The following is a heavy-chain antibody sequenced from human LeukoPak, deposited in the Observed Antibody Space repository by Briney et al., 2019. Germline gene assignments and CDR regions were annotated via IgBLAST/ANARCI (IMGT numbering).Heavy chain of an antibody. J-gene: IGHJ4*02. Sequence: VASVKVSCKASGYTFTSYDINWVRQATGQGLEWMGWMNPNSGNTGYAQKFQGRVTMTRNTSISTAYMELSSLRSEDTAVYYCARGKYDILTGYSLKICDYWGQGTLVTVSS. CDR2: MNPNSGNT. V-gene: IGHV1-8*01. CDR3: ARGKYDILTGYSLKICDY. D-gene: IGHD3-9*01. CDR1: GYTFTSYD.